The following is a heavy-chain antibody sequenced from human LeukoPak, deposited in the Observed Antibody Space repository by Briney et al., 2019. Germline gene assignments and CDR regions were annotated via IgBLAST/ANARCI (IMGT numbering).Heavy chain of an antibody. Sequence: GASVKVSCKASGNTFTAYYMHWVHQAPGQGLEWMGWINPNSGGTKYAQKFQGRVTMTRDTSITTAYMELSRLRSDDTAVYYCARGPGIAVADFYFDYWGQGTLVTVSS. J-gene: IGHJ4*02. V-gene: IGHV1-2*02. CDR3: ARGPGIAVADFYFDY. CDR1: GNTFTAYY. D-gene: IGHD6-19*01. CDR2: INPNSGGT.